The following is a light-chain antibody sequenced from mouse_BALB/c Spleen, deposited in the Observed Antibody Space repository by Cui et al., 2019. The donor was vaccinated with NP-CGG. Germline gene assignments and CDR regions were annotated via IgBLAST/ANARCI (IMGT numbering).Light chain of an antibody. CDR3: ALWYSNHWV. CDR2: GTN. CDR1: TGAVTTSNY. J-gene: IGLJ1*01. V-gene: IGLV1*01. Sequence: QAVVTQESALTTSPGESVTLTCRSSTGAVTTSNYANWVQEKPEHLFTGLIGGTNNRAPGVPARFSGSLIGHKAALTITGAQTEDEAIYFCALWYSNHWVFGGGTKLTVL.